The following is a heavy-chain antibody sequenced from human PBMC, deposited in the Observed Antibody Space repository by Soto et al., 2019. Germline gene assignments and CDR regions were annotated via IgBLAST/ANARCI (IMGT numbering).Heavy chain of an antibody. J-gene: IGHJ5*02. CDR3: AKGGSTSCRWGCWFDP. CDR1: GFTFSSYA. Sequence: GGSLRLSCAASGFTFSSYAMSWVRQAPGKGLEWVSAISGSGGSTYYADSVKGRFTISRDNSKNTLYLQMNSLRAEDTAVYYCAKGGSTSCRWGCWFDPWGQGTLVIVSS. CDR2: ISGSGGST. V-gene: IGHV3-23*01. D-gene: IGHD2-2*01.